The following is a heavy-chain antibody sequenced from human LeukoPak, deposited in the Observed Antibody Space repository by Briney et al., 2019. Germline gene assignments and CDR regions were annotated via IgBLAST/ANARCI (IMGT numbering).Heavy chain of an antibody. CDR1: GGSFSSYY. V-gene: IGHV4-34*01. CDR3: ARAFNLVFRGQYYDILTRSGGMDV. J-gene: IGHJ6*02. D-gene: IGHD3-9*01. CDR2: INHSGST. Sequence: PSETLSLTCAVYGGSFSSYYWSWIRQPPGKGLEWIGEINHSGSTNYNPSLKSRVTISVDTSKNQFSLKLSSVTAADTAVYYCARAFNLVFRGQYYDILTRSGGMDVWGQGTTVTVSS.